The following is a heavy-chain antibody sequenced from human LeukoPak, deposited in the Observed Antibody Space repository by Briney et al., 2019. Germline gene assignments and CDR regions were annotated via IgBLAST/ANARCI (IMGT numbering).Heavy chain of an antibody. Sequence: GGSLRLSCAASGFSFSSYWMHWVRQAPGKGLVWVARISPDGSSALSADSVRGRFTISRDNADNTLYLQLNSLRAEDTAVYYCARVSFCPRCHFDYWGQGALVTVSS. CDR2: ISPDGSSA. CDR3: ARVSFCPRCHFDY. CDR1: GFSFSSYW. J-gene: IGHJ4*02. D-gene: IGHD2/OR15-2a*01. V-gene: IGHV3-74*03.